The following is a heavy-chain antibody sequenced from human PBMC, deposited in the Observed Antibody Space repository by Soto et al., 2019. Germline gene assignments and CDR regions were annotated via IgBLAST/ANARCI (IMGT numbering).Heavy chain of an antibody. Sequence: PGESLKISCKGSVGTLSDQWIGWVRHTPDKGLEWIGFVFLGDSDARYSPAFQGQVAMSADRSGTYLQWSSLKASDTGIYYCARRRGRCSDAVCYSWWFDPWGQGTRVTVSS. CDR1: VGTLSDQW. J-gene: IGHJ5*02. CDR2: VFLGDSDA. V-gene: IGHV5-51*01. CDR3: ARRRGRCSDAVCYSWWFDP. D-gene: IGHD2-8*01.